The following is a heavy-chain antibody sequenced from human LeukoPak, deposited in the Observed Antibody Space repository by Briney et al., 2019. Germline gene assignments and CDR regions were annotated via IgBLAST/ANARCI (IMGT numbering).Heavy chain of an antibody. CDR2: ISSTSTYT. V-gene: IGHV3-11*03. CDR3: ARREARIFDY. Sequence: GGSPRLSCAVSGFTFSDYYMSWVRQAPGKGLEWVSYISSTSTYTNYADSVKGRFTISRDNAKNSLYLQMNSLRAEDTAVYYCARREARIFDYWGQGTLVTVSS. D-gene: IGHD1-26*01. CDR1: GFTFSDYY. J-gene: IGHJ4*02.